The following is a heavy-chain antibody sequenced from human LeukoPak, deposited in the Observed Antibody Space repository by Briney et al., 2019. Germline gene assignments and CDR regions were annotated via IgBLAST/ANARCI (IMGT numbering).Heavy chain of an antibody. CDR3: ARPPVYSSGWLHFDY. J-gene: IGHJ4*02. V-gene: IGHV3-13*01. Sequence: PGGSLRLSCAASGFSSSSYYIHWVSQATREGRGWVSAIGTAGDTYYQGSVKGRFTISRENAKNSLYLQMNSLRAGDTAVYYRARPPVYSSGWLHFDYWGQGTLVTVSS. CDR1: GFSSSSYY. D-gene: IGHD6-19*01. CDR2: IGTAGDT.